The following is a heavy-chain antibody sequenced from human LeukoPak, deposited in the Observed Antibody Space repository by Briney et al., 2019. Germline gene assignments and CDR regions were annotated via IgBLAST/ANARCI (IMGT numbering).Heavy chain of an antibody. CDR1: GFTFSSYA. J-gene: IGHJ3*02. CDR2: ISGSGGST. Sequence: GGSLRLSCAASGFTFSSYAMSWVRQAPGKGLEWVSAISGSGGSTYYADSVKGRSTISRDNSKNTLYLQMNSLRAEDTAVYYCAKELGGSGSYYGRYAFDIWGQGTMVTVSS. V-gene: IGHV3-23*01. CDR3: AKELGGSGSYYGRYAFDI. D-gene: IGHD3-10*01.